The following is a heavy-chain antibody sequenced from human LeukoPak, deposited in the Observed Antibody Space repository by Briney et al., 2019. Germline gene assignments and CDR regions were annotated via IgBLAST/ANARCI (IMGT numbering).Heavy chain of an antibody. J-gene: IGHJ4*02. CDR3: AIDPNRGTHS. CDR1: GFTFSTYT. CDR2: IGSSGGGI. V-gene: IGHV3-23*01. D-gene: IGHD7-27*01. Sequence: PGGSLRLSCAASGFTFSTYTMYWVRHPPGKRLEWVSIIGSSGGGIHYADSVKGRFTISRDNSKNALYLQMNSLRVEDTAVYYCAIDPNRGTHSWGQGVLVTVSS.